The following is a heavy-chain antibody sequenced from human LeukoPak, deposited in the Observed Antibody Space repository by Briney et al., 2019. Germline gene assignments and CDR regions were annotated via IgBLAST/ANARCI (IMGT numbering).Heavy chain of an antibody. CDR3: ARLSSGGYPDV. V-gene: IGHV4-39*07. Sequence: PSETLSLTCTVSDDSISSSSYYWGWIRQPPGKGLEWIGTIYYSGTTYYNPSLKSRVTISLDTSKKQFSLKLSSVTAADTAVYYCARLSSGGYPDVWGKGTTVTISS. J-gene: IGHJ6*04. CDR2: IYYSGTT. CDR1: DDSISSSSYY. D-gene: IGHD3-16*01.